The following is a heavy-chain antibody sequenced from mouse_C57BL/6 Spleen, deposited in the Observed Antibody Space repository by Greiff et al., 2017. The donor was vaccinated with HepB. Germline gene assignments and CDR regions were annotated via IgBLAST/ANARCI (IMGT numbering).Heavy chain of an antibody. Sequence: DVKLVESGGGLVKPGGSLKLSCAASGFTFSSYTMSWVRQTPEKRLEWVATISGGGGNTYYPDSVKGRFTISRDNAKNTLYLQMSSLRSEDTALYYCASYDGYYSAWFAYWGQGTLVTVSA. J-gene: IGHJ3*01. V-gene: IGHV5-9*01. CDR2: ISGGGGNT. CDR3: ASYDGYYSAWFAY. D-gene: IGHD2-3*01. CDR1: GFTFSSYT.